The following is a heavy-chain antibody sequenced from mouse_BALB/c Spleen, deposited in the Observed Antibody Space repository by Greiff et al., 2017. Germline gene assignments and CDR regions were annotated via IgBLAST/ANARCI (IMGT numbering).Heavy chain of an antibody. CDR1: GFNIKDYY. D-gene: IGHD2-2*01. Sequence: VQLQQSGAELVRPGASVKLSCTASGFNIKDYYMHWVKQRPEQGLEWIGWIDPENGDTEYAPKFQGKATMTADTSSNTAYLQLSSLTSEDTAVYYCNAWVTSFAYWGQGTLVTVSA. J-gene: IGHJ3*01. CDR2: IDPENGDT. CDR3: NAWVTSFAY. V-gene: IGHV14-4*02.